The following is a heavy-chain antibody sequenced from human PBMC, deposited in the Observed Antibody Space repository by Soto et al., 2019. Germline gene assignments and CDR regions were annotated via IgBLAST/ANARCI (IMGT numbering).Heavy chain of an antibody. J-gene: IGHJ3*02. CDR3: ARDLHYGGPTDDAFDI. V-gene: IGHV1-69*04. CDR1: GGTFSSYT. Sequence: SVKVSCKASGGTFSSYTISWVRQAPGQGLEWMGRIIPILGIANYAQKFQGRVTITADKSTSTAYMELSSLRSEDTAVYYCARDLHYGGPTDDAFDIWGQGTMVTVSS. D-gene: IGHD4-17*01. CDR2: IIPILGIA.